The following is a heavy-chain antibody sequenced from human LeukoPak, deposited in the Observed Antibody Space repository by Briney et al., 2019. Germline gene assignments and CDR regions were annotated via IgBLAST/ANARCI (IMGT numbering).Heavy chain of an antibody. CDR1: GYTFTGYY. CDR3: ARDHYYDSSGYYRPFDY. Sequence: VASVKVSCKASGYTFTGYYIHWVRQAPGQGPEWMGWINPNSGGTNYAQKFQGRVTMTRDTSISTAYMELSRLRSDDTAVYYCARDHYYDSSGYYRPFDYWGQGTLVTVSS. D-gene: IGHD3-22*01. V-gene: IGHV1-2*02. J-gene: IGHJ4*02. CDR2: INPNSGGT.